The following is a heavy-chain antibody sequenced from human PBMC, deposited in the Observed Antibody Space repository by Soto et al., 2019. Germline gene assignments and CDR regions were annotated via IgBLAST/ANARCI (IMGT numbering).Heavy chain of an antibody. CDR1: GFTFSSYG. J-gene: IGHJ4*02. D-gene: IGHD2-8*01. CDR3: ARDVERDGTWYYFDY. CDR2: IWYDGSNK. V-gene: IGHV3-33*01. Sequence: QVQLVESGGGVVQPGRSLRLSCAASGFTFSSYGMHWVRQAPGKGLEWVAVIWYDGSNKYYADSVKGRFTISRDNSXXTLYLQMNSLRAEDTAVYYCARDVERDGTWYYFDYWGQGTLVPVSS.